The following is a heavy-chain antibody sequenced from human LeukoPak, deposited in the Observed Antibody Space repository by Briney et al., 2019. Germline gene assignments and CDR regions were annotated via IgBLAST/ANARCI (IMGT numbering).Heavy chain of an antibody. CDR2: IYYTGIT. CDR1: GDSISSSY. Sequence: SETLSLTCTVSGDSISSSYWSWIRQPPGKGLEWIGYIYYTGITNYNPSLKSRVTMSLDTSKNQFSLKLNSVIAADTAVYYCARSSGAFDYWGQGALVTVSS. V-gene: IGHV4-59*01. CDR3: ARSSGAFDY. J-gene: IGHJ4*02.